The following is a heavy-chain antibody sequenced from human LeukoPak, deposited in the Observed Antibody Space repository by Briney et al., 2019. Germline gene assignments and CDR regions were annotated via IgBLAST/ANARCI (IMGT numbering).Heavy chain of an antibody. J-gene: IGHJ6*02. CDR2: ISSNGGST. CDR3: ARAGSSSTYYYYYYGMDV. D-gene: IGHD6-13*01. Sequence: PGGSLRLSCAASGFTFSSYAMHWVRQAPGKGLEYVSAISSNGGSTYYANSVKGRFTISRDNSKNTLYLQMGSLRAEDMAVYYCARAGSSSTYYYYYYGMDVWGQGTTVTVSS. V-gene: IGHV3-64*01. CDR1: GFTFSSYA.